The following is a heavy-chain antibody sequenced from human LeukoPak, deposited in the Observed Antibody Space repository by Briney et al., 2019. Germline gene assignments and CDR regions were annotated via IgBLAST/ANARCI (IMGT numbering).Heavy chain of an antibody. CDR1: GGSISSYY. V-gene: IGHV4-4*07. J-gene: IGHJ5*02. Sequence: SETLSLTCTVPGGSISSYYWSWIRQPAGKGLEWIGRIYTSGSTNYNPSLKSRVTMSVDTSKNQFSLKLSSVTAADTAVYYCAREEAVWFGELLLNWFDPWGQGTLVTVSS. D-gene: IGHD3-10*01. CDR2: IYTSGST. CDR3: AREEAVWFGELLLNWFDP.